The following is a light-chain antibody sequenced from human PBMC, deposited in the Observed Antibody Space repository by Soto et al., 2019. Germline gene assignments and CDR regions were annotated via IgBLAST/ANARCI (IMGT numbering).Light chain of an antibody. CDR3: QRYGSSPPFT. CDR1: QRVSSSY. Sequence: EIVLTQSPGTLSLSPGERATLSCRASQRVSSSYLAWYQQKPGQAPRLLIYGASSRATGIPDRFSGSGSVTDFTLTISRLELEDFAVYFCQRYGSSPPFTFGQETKVDIK. J-gene: IGKJ2*01. CDR2: GAS. V-gene: IGKV3-20*01.